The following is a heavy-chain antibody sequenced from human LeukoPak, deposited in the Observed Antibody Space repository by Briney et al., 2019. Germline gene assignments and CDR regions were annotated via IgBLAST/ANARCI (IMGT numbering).Heavy chain of an antibody. D-gene: IGHD6-13*01. CDR1: GVTFSSYG. CDR2: ISGSGGST. V-gene: IGHV3-23*01. Sequence: PGVSLRLFCAASGVTFSSYGMSWVRQAPGKGLEWVSAISGSGGSTYYADSVKGRFTISRDNSKNTLYLQMNSLRAEDTAVYYCVRDRREAADGTYFDYWGQGTLVTVSS. CDR3: VRDRREAADGTYFDY. J-gene: IGHJ4*02.